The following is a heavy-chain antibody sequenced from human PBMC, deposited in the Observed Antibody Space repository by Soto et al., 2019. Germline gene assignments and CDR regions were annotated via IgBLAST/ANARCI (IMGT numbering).Heavy chain of an antibody. D-gene: IGHD7-27*01. CDR2: IYKSTTT. J-gene: IGHJ5*01. Sequence: SETLSLTCSVSGDSISTVDYFWAWIRQPPGQALEYIGYIYKSTTTYYNPSFESRVAISVDTSKSQFSLNVTSVTAADTAVYFCARGRYCLTGRCFPNWFDSWGQGALVTVSS. CDR3: ARGRYCLTGRCFPNWFDS. CDR1: GDSISTVDYF. V-gene: IGHV4-30-4*01.